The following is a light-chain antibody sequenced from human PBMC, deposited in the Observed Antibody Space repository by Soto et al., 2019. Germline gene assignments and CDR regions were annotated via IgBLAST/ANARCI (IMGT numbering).Light chain of an antibody. CDR1: QSVRDF. Sequence: EVVLTQSPATLSLSPGEGAALSCRASQSVRDFLAWYQQKPGQAPRLLIYGASSRATGIPDRFSGSGSGTDFTLTVSRLEPEDFAVYYCQQYGSSPITFGQGTRLE. J-gene: IGKJ5*01. V-gene: IGKV3-20*01. CDR3: QQYGSSPIT. CDR2: GAS.